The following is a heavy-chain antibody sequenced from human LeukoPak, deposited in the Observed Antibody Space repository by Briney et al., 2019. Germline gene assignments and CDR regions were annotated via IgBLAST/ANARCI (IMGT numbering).Heavy chain of an antibody. CDR1: GGTFSSYA. CDR2: IIPIFGTA. Sequence: SVKVSCKASGGTFSSYAISWVRQAPGQGLGWMGGIIPIFGTANYAQKFQGRVTITADESTSTAYMELSSLRSEDTAVYYCARDRLERYQSSRDFDYWGQGTLVTVSS. D-gene: IGHD2-2*01. J-gene: IGHJ4*02. V-gene: IGHV1-69*13. CDR3: ARDRLERYQSSRDFDY.